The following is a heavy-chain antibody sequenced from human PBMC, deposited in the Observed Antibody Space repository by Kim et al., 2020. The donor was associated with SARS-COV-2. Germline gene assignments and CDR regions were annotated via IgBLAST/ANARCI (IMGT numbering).Heavy chain of an antibody. V-gene: IGHV3-43*02. J-gene: IGHJ1*01. CDR2: ISGDGDST. Sequence: GGSLRLSCAASGFTFDDYAMHWVRQAPGKGLEWIYFISGDGDSTYFADSVKGRFTVSRNNSKNTLYLQMTSLRPEDTAVYYCAKDLGCSDGRCYPHLHHWGRGCLVIVS. D-gene: IGHD2-15*01. CDR1: GFTFDDYA. CDR3: AKDLGCSDGRCYPHLHH.